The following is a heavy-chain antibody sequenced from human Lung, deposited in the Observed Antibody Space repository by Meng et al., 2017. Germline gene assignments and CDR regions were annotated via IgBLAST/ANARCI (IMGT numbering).Heavy chain of an antibody. CDR3: ARGRVVVAATPSDY. Sequence: EVQLVESGGGLVQPGGSLRLSCAASGFTFSSYSMNWVRQAPGKGLEWVSSISSSSAYADSVKGRFTISRDNAKNSLYLQMNSLSAEDTAVYYCARGRVVVAATPSDYWGQGTLVTVSS. CDR1: GFTFSSYS. CDR2: ISSSSA. D-gene: IGHD2-15*01. J-gene: IGHJ4*02. V-gene: IGHV3-21*01.